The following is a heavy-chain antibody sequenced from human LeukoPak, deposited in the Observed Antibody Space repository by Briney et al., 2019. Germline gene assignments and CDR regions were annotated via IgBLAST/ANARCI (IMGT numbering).Heavy chain of an antibody. J-gene: IGHJ6*02. CDR2: IIPIFGIA. CDR1: GGTFSSYA. V-gene: IGHV1-69*04. D-gene: IGHD6-13*01. CDR3: RCHSSSYYYGMDV. Sequence: SVKVSCKASGGTFSSYAISWVRQAPGQGLEWMGRIIPIFGIANCAQKFQGRVTITADKSTSTAYMELSSLRSEDTAVYYCRCHSSSYYYGMDVWGQGTTVTVSS.